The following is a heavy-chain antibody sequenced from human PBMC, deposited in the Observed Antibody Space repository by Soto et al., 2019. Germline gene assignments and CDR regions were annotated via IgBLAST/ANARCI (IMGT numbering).Heavy chain of an antibody. Sequence: QVQLVESGGGVVQPGRSLRLSCAASGFSFRSYAMHWVRQAPGKGLEWVAVMSYDGSDKDYADSVKGRFNISRDNSKNTLYLQMSSLRAEDTAVYYCARARLDTPALEYWGQGTLVTVSS. J-gene: IGHJ4*02. D-gene: IGHD2-2*01. CDR2: MSYDGSDK. CDR3: ARARLDTPALEY. V-gene: IGHV3-30-3*01. CDR1: GFSFRSYA.